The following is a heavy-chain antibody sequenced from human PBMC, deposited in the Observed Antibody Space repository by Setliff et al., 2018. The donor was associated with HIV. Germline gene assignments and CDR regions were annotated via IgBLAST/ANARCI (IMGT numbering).Heavy chain of an antibody. V-gene: IGHV4-4*02. CDR1: GGSISRSNR. CDR3: ARGDGSYLDW. Sequence: SETLSLTCAVSGGSISRSNRWSWVRQPPGKGLEWIGEIYHSGFTNYNPSLKSRVTISVDTSKNQFSLKLSSVTAADTAVYYCARGDGSYLDWWGQGTLVTVS. J-gene: IGHJ4*02. D-gene: IGHD1-26*01. CDR2: IYHSGFT.